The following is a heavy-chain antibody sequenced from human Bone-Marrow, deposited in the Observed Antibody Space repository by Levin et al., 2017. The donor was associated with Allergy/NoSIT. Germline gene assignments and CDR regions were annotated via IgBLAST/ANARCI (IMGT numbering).Heavy chain of an antibody. Sequence: KSSETLSLTCTVSGGSITSATCNWGWVRQPPGKGLEWIGSIFFSGRTYYNPSLKSRVTISVDTSKNQFSLKLSSVTAADTAVYYCVRDSHDLLTGYYSVYYYAMDVWSQGTTVTVSS. D-gene: IGHD3-9*01. CDR1: GGSITSATCN. V-gene: IGHV4-39*07. J-gene: IGHJ6*02. CDR2: IFFSGRT. CDR3: VRDSHDLLTGYYSVYYYAMDV.